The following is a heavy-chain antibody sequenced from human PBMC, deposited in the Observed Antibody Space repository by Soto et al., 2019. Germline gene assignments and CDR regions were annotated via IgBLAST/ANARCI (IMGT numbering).Heavy chain of an antibody. D-gene: IGHD2-21*02. CDR3: AMEPYGDSQYFDY. CDR1: GFTFNSVS. Sequence: QVQLVESGGGMAQAGTSLRLSCTGSGFTFNSVSQHWVRQGPDKGLQWVSVASFDGKVTYYVDSVKGRFTVSRDISKNTIYLQANCLRPEDTAVYYCAMEPYGDSQYFDYWGQGTPVTVSS. V-gene: IGHV3-30-3*02. CDR2: ASFDGKVT. J-gene: IGHJ4*02.